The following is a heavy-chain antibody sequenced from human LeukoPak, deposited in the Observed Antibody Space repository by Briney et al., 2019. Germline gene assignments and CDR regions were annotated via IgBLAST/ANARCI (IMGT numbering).Heavy chain of an antibody. D-gene: IGHD5-18*01. V-gene: IGHV3-30*18. CDR2: ISYDGSNK. J-gene: IGHJ3*02. CDR3: AQAVKGYSYGDDAFDI. CDR1: ESTFSSFA. Sequence: PGGSLRLSCAASESTFSSFAIHSVRQVPGKGLESVTAISYDGSNKYYADSVNGRFTISRDNSKNTVYVQMNSLRLEDTAVYYCAQAVKGYSYGDDAFDIWGQGTMVIVSS.